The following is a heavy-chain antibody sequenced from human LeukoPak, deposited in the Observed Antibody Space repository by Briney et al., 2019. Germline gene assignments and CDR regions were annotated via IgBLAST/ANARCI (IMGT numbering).Heavy chain of an antibody. CDR2: IGPTGSDR. J-gene: IGHJ4*02. V-gene: IGHV3-21*06. CDR3: ATETNGRHYDY. Sequence: GGSMRLSCTASGLTFSTSGFNWVRQAPGKGLEWVASIGPTGSDRYHADSIKGRFTISRDNANNFLYLQMNSLRAEDTAVYYCATETNGRHYDYWGQGTLLTVSS. D-gene: IGHD1-14*01. CDR1: GLTFSTSG.